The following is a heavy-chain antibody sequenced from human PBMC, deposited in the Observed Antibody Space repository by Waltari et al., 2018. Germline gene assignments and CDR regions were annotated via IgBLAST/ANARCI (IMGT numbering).Heavy chain of an antibody. D-gene: IGHD3-9*01. CDR3: AREWGGDYDILTGYQYNWFDP. V-gene: IGHV4-34*01. Sequence: QVQLQQWGAGLLKPSETLSLTCAVYGGSFSGYYWSWIRQPPGKGLEWIGEINHSGSTNYNPSLKSRVTISVDTSKNQFSLKLSSVTAADTAVYYCAREWGGDYDILTGYQYNWFDPWGQGTLVTVSS. CDR1: GGSFSGYY. CDR2: INHSGST. J-gene: IGHJ5*02.